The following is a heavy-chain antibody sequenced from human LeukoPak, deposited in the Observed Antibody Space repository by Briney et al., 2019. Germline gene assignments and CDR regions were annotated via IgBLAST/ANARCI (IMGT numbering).Heavy chain of an antibody. CDR3: ARDRGYGDY. CDR1: GFTLSSTW. V-gene: IGHV3-7*04. Sequence: GGCLGPSCAAAGFTLSSTWMSSVRQAPGKGLEWVANIKQDGSEKYYVDSVKGRFTISRDNAKNSLYLQMNSLRAEDTAVYYCARDRGYGDYRGQGTLVTVSS. D-gene: IGHD3-10*01. J-gene: IGHJ4*02. CDR2: IKQDGSEK.